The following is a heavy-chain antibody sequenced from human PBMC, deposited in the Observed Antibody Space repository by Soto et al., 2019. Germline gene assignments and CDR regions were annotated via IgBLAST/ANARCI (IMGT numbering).Heavy chain of an antibody. V-gene: IGHV1-8*01. D-gene: IGHD2-2*01. CDR3: ARAAAMYVGWFDP. Sequence: GASVKVSCKASGYTFTSYDINWARQATGQGLEWMGWMNPNSGNTGYAQKFQGRVTMTRNTSISTAYMELSSLRSEDTAVYYCARAAAMYVGWFDPWGQGTLVTVSS. CDR1: GYTFTSYD. J-gene: IGHJ5*02. CDR2: MNPNSGNT.